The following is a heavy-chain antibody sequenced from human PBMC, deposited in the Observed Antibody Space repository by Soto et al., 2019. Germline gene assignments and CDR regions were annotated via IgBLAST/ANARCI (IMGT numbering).Heavy chain of an antibody. D-gene: IGHD1-1*01. CDR1: EFTFSSYW. V-gene: IGHV3-7*01. Sequence: GGSLRLSCAASEFTFSSYWMTWVRQAPGKGLEWVANIKQDGSEKYYVDSVKGRFTISRDNAKNSLYLQMNSLRADDTAVYYCAVGKRTSRATHIDYWGQGTPVTVSS. CDR2: IKQDGSEK. CDR3: AVGKRTSRATHIDY. J-gene: IGHJ4*02.